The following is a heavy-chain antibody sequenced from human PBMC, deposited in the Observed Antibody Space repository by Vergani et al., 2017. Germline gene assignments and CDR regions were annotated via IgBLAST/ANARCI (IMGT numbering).Heavy chain of an antibody. Sequence: QVQLQESGPGLVKPSETLSLTCTVSRGSVSSGSYYWSWIRQPPGKGLEWIGYIYYSGSTNYNPSLKSRVTISLDKSKNQFSLLVNSVTAADTAVYFCARASLRARVGYYYYMDVWGKGKTVVVSS. V-gene: IGHV4-61*01. CDR2: IYYSGST. D-gene: IGHD3-16*02. CDR1: RGSVSSGSYY. CDR3: ARASLRARVGYYYYMDV. J-gene: IGHJ6*03.